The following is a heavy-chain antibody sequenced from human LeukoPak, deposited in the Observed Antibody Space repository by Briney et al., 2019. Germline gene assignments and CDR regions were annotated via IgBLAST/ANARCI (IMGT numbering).Heavy chain of an antibody. Sequence: SETLSLTCAVYGGSFSGYYWSWIRQPPGKGLEWIGEINHSGSTNYNPSLKSRVTISVDTSKNQFSLKLSSVTAADTAVYYCARAPNPDFFDDWGQGTLVTVSS. D-gene: IGHD2-8*01. J-gene: IGHJ4*02. CDR3: ARAPNPDFFDD. CDR2: INHSGST. CDR1: GGSFSGYY. V-gene: IGHV4-34*01.